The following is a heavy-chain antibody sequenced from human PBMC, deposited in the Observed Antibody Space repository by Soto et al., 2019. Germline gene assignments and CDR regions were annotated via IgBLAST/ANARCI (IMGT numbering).Heavy chain of an antibody. Sequence: EVQLVESGGDLVQPGGSLRLSCAASGFTFTNYWMHWVRQAPGRGLLWISRINPDGSTTFYADSVKGRFTISRDNAKNTLYLQMNSLRGEDTAVYYCASLPQDVSPVPGNEGPAYWGQGTLVTVSS. CDR3: ASLPQDVSPVPGNEGPAY. D-gene: IGHD6-19*01. V-gene: IGHV3-74*01. CDR1: GFTFTNYW. CDR2: INPDGSTT. J-gene: IGHJ4*02.